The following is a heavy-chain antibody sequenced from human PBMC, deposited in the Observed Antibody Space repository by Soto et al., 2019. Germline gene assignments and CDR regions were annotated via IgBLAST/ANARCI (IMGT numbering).Heavy chain of an antibody. Sequence: GGSLRLSCAASGFVFNDYAISWVRQAPGKGLEWVSGISASGGRTYYADSVKGRLSVSRDNSNNTVFLQINRLRDEDTAMYYCARGSSTTPTSYCYFDYWGQGTLVTVSS. CDR2: ISASGGRT. CDR3: ARGSSTTPTSYCYFDY. CDR1: GFVFNDYA. V-gene: IGHV3-23*01. D-gene: IGHD1-1*01. J-gene: IGHJ4*02.